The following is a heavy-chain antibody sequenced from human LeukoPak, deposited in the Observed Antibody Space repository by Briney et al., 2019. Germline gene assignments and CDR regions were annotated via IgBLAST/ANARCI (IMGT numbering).Heavy chain of an antibody. CDR1: GYTFAGYY. CDR2: INPNSGGI. CDR3: ARESEEGLDY. V-gene: IGHV1-2*02. J-gene: IGHJ4*02. Sequence: GASVKVSCKASGYTFAGYYMHWGRQAPGQGLEWMGWINPNSGGINYAQKFQGRVTMTRDTSISTDYMELSRLRSDDTAVYYCARESEEGLDYWGQGTLVTVSP. D-gene: IGHD3-3*01.